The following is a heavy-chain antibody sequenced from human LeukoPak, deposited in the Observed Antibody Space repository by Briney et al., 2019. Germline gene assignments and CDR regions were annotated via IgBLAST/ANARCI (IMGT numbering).Heavy chain of an antibody. J-gene: IGHJ4*02. CDR3: ARWATASFDY. Sequence: SETLSLTCTVSGGSISSDGYFWSWIRQHPGKGPEWIGYIYYSGSTYYNPSLKSRVTISVDTSKNQFSLELTSVTAADTAVYYCARWATASFDYWGQGTLVTVSS. CDR1: GGSISSDGYF. D-gene: IGHD1-1*01. V-gene: IGHV4-31*03. CDR2: IYYSGST.